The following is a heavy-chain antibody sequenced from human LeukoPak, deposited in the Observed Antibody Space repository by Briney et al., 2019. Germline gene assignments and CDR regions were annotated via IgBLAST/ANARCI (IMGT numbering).Heavy chain of an antibody. CDR1: GFPFSDFS. CDR3: AKQSYARSLGE. J-gene: IGHJ4*02. CDR2: TNSGGTST. Sequence: GGSLRLSCATSGFPFSDFSMSWVRQAPGKGLEWISTTNSGGTSTYYAGSVKGRFTISRDNSKNSLYLQMSSLRVEDTAVYYCAKQSYARSLGEGGPGTLVSVSS. V-gene: IGHV3-23*01. D-gene: IGHD2-8*01.